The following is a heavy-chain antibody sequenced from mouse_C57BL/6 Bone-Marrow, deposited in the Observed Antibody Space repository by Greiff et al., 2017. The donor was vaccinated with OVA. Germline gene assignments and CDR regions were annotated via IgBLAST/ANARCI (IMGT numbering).Heavy chain of an antibody. D-gene: IGHD1-1*01. J-gene: IGHJ2*01. Sequence: VQLQQPGAELVMPGASVKLSYKASGYTFTSYWMHWVKQRPGQGLEWIGEIDPSDSYTNYNQKFKGKSTLTVDKSSSTAYMQLSSLTSEDSAVYYCARGGLRLWGQGTTLTVSS. CDR3: ARGGLRL. V-gene: IGHV1-69*01. CDR2: IDPSDSYT. CDR1: GYTFTSYW.